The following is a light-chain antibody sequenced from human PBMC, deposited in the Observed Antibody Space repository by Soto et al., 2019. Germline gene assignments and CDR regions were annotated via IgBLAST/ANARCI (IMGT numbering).Light chain of an antibody. CDR3: AAWDDSLSGRV. CDR2: RNN. J-gene: IGLJ1*01. V-gene: IGLV1-47*01. CDR1: SSNIGSNY. Sequence: QSVLTQPPSASGTPGQRVTISCSGSSSNIGSNYVYWYQQLPGTAPKLLIYRNNQRPSGVPDRLSGAKSGTSASLAISWLRSEDEADYYCAAWDDSLSGRVFGTGTKLTVL.